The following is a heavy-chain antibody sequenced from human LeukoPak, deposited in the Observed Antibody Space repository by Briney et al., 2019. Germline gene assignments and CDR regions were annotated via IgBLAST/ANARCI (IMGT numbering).Heavy chain of an antibody. V-gene: IGHV3-53*01. D-gene: IGHD3-22*01. CDR3: ARISYYYDSSGYLGYYFDY. J-gene: IGHJ4*02. CDR2: IYSGGST. Sequence: GGSLRLSCAASGFTVSSNYMSWVRQAPGKGLGWVSVIYSGGSTYYADSVKGRFTISRDNSKNTLYLQMNSLRAEDTAVYYCARISYYYDSSGYLGYYFDYWGQGTLVTVSS. CDR1: GFTVSSNY.